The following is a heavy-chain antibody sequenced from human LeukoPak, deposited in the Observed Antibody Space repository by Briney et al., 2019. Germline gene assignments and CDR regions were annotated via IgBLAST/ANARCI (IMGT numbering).Heavy chain of an antibody. J-gene: IGHJ4*02. Sequence: ASVKVSCKASGYTFSSYALHWVRQAPGQRLEWMGWINAGNGNTKYSQKFQGRVTITRDTSASTAYMELSSLRSEDTAVYYCASTKNTLRFLEWYKLDYWGQGTLVTVSS. CDR1: GYTFSSYA. D-gene: IGHD3-3*01. CDR3: ASTKNTLRFLEWYKLDY. V-gene: IGHV1-3*01. CDR2: INAGNGNT.